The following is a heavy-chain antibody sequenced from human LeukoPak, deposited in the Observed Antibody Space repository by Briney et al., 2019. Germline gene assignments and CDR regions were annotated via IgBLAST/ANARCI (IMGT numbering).Heavy chain of an antibody. CDR1: GGSISSYY. CDR3: ASTHYGSGSYRFDY. V-gene: IGHV4-4*07. Sequence: SETLSLTCTVSGGSISSYYWSWIRQPAGKGLEWIGRIYTSGSTNYNPSLKSRVTMSVDTSKNQFSLKLSSVTAADTAVYYCASTHYGSGSYRFDYRGQGTLVTVSS. CDR2: IYTSGST. J-gene: IGHJ4*02. D-gene: IGHD3-10*01.